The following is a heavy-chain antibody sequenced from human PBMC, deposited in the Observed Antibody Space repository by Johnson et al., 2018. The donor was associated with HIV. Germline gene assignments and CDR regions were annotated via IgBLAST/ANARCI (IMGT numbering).Heavy chain of an antibody. CDR1: GFTFSSYG. CDR2: ISSSGSTI. J-gene: IGHJ3*02. Sequence: VQLVESGGGVVQPGGSLRLSCAASGFTFSSYGMHWVRQAPGKGLEWVAYISSSGSTIYYADSVKGRFTISRDNAKNSLYLKMNSLRAEDTAVYYCAGGPSQLYCPDGAFDIWGQVTMVTVSS. CDR3: AGGPSQLYCPDGAFDI. V-gene: IGHV3-48*04. D-gene: IGHD2-8*02.